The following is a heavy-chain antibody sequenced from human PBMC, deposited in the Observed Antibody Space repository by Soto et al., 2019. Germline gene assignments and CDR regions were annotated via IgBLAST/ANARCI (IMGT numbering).Heavy chain of an antibody. CDR1: GHTLTELS. J-gene: IGHJ1*01. CDR2: FDPEDGET. Sequence: ASVKVSCKVSGHTLTELSMHWVRQAPGKGLEWMGGFDPEDGETIYAQKFQGRVTMTEDTSTDTAYMELSSLRSEDTAVYYCARDNYYTGSGYYPSSAEYFQHWGQGTLVTVSS. CDR3: ARDNYYTGSGYYPSSAEYFQH. V-gene: IGHV1-24*01. D-gene: IGHD3-22*01.